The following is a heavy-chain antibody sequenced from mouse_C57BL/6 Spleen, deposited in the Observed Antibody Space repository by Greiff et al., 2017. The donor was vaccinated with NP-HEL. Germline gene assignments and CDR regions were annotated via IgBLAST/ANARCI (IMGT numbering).Heavy chain of an antibody. D-gene: IGHD1-1*01. CDR1: GYTFTDYY. V-gene: IGHV1-19*01. Sequence: EVKLVESGPVLVKPGASVKMSCKASGYTFTDYYMNWVKQSHGKSLEWIGVINPYNGGTSYNQKFKGKATLTVDKSSSTAYMELNSLTSEDSAVYYCAATVGYYFDYWGQGTTLTVSS. J-gene: IGHJ2*01. CDR2: INPYNGGT. CDR3: AATVGYYFDY.